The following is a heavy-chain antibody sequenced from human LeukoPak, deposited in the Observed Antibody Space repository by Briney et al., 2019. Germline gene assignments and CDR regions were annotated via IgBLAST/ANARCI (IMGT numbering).Heavy chain of an antibody. CDR1: GFTFSSYA. J-gene: IGHJ5*02. CDR3: AKVGLHDFWSGFNWFDP. Sequence: GGSLSLSCAASGFTFSSYAMSWVRQAPGKGLEWVSAISGSGGSTYYADSVKGRFTISRDNSKNTLYLQMNSLRAEDTAVYYCAKVGLHDFWSGFNWFDPWGQGTLVTVSS. CDR2: ISGSGGST. D-gene: IGHD3-3*01. V-gene: IGHV3-23*01.